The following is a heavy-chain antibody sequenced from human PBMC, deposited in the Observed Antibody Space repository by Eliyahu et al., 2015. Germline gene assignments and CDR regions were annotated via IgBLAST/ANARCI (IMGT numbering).Heavy chain of an antibody. D-gene: IGHD6-13*01. Sequence: EVKKPGSSVKVSCKASGGTFSSYAISWVRQAPGQGLEWMGGXIPIFGTANXAQKFQGRVTITADKSTSTAYMELSSLRSEDTAVYYCASPHVGAGTGWFDPWGQGTLVTVSS. CDR3: ASPHVGAGTGWFDP. J-gene: IGHJ5*02. V-gene: IGHV1-69*06. CDR1: GGTFSSYA. CDR2: XIPIFGTA.